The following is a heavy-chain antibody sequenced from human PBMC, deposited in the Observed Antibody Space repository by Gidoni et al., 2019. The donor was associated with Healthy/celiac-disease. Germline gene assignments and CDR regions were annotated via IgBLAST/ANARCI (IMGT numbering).Heavy chain of an antibody. CDR1: GFTFSSYA. CDR3: AKDPRTKWLYDY. J-gene: IGHJ4*02. D-gene: IGHD3-22*01. V-gene: IGHV3-23*01. CDR2: ISGSGGST. Sequence: EVQLLESGGGWVQPGGSLRLSCAPSGFTFSSYAMSWVRQAPGKGLGWVSDISGSGGSTYYADSVKGRFTISRDNSKNTLYLQMNSLRAEDTAVYYCAKDPRTKWLYDYWGQGTLVTVSS.